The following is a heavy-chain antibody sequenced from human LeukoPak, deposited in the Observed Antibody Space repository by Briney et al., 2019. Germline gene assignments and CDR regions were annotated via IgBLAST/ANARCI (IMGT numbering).Heavy chain of an antibody. V-gene: IGHV3-11*04. J-gene: IGHJ3*02. CDR3: ARDRIAAAYDAFDI. CDR1: GFTFSDYY. CDR2: IGIGDTTI. D-gene: IGHD6-13*01. Sequence: PGESLKISCAASGFTFSDYYMSWIRQAPGKGLEWLSYIGIGDTTIYYADSVKGRFTISRDNAKNSLYLQMNSLRAEDTAVYYCARDRIAAAYDAFDIWGQGTMVTVSS.